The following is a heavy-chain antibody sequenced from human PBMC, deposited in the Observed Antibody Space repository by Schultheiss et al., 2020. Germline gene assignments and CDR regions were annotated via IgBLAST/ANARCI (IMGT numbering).Heavy chain of an antibody. CDR3: ARVNRYSGSYGYYYYYMDV. CDR2: INPNSGGT. CDR1: GYTFTSYD. V-gene: IGHV1-2*02. J-gene: IGHJ6*03. D-gene: IGHD1-26*01. Sequence: GESLKISCKASGYTFTSYDINWVRQAPGQGLEWMGWINPNSGGTNYAQKFQGRVTMTRDTSISTAYMELSRLRSDDTAVYYCARVNRYSGSYGYYYYYMDVWGKGTTVTVSS.